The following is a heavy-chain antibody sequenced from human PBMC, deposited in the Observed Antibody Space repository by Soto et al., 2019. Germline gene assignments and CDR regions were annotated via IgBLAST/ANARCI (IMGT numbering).Heavy chain of an antibody. CDR2: IYYSGST. CDR1: GGSISSYY. CDR3: ARARIAVENWFDP. J-gene: IGHJ5*02. Sequence: SETLSLTCTVSGGSISSYYWSWIRQPPGKGLEWIGYIYYSGSTNYNPSLKSRVTISVDTSKNQFSLKLSSVTAADTAVYYCARARIAVENWFDPWGQGTLVTVSS. D-gene: IGHD6-19*01. V-gene: IGHV4-59*01.